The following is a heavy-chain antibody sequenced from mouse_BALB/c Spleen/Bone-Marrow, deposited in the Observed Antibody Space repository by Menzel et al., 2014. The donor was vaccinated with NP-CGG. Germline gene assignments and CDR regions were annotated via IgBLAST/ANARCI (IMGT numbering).Heavy chain of an antibody. Sequence: VKLQESGPELVKPGASVKMSCKASGYTFTDYVISWVKQRTGQGLEWIGEIYPGSCSTYYNEKFKGKATLTADKSSNTAYMQLSSLTSEDSAVYFCARDYYGSSGAMDYWGQGTSVTVSS. CDR2: IYPGSCST. D-gene: IGHD1-1*01. J-gene: IGHJ4*01. V-gene: IGHV1-83*01. CDR1: GYTFTDYV. CDR3: ARDYYGSSGAMDY.